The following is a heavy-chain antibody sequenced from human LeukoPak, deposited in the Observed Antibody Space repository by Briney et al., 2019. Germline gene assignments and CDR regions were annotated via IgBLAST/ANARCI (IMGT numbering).Heavy chain of an antibody. CDR2: IYYSGST. D-gene: IGHD6-19*01. CDR3: ATLVPVYSSGWYYVDY. V-gene: IGHV4-31*03. CDR1: GGSISSGGYY. Sequence: TLSLTCTLSGGSISSGGYYWSWIRQHPGKGLGWIGYIYYSGSTYYNPSLKSRVTISVDTSKNQFSLRLISVTAADTAVYYCATLVPVYSSGWYYVDYWGQGTLVTVSS. J-gene: IGHJ4*02.